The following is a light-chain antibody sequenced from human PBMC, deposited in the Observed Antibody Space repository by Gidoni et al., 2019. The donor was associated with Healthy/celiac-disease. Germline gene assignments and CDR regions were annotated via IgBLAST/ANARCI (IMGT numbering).Light chain of an antibody. Sequence: QSALTQPPSASGSPGQSVTISCTGTSSDVGGYNYVSWSQQHPGKAPKLMIYEVSKRPSGVPDRFSGSKSGNTASLTVSGLQAEDEADYYCSSYAGSNNFVVFGGGTKLTVL. CDR3: SSYAGSNNFVV. CDR2: EVS. J-gene: IGLJ2*01. CDR1: SSDVGGYNY. V-gene: IGLV2-8*01.